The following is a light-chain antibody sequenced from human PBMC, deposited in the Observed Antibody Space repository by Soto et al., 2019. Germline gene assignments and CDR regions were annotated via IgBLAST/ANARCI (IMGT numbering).Light chain of an antibody. Sequence: FQMTQSPASLSASVGHRVTIACRAGQPIADYLNWYQQKPGEAPKVLIFGASSLRSGVPSRFSGSGYGTDFTLTINNLQPEDFATYYCQQTHAVPLTFGQGTRLEIK. CDR3: QQTHAVPLT. J-gene: IGKJ5*01. CDR2: GAS. V-gene: IGKV1-39*01. CDR1: QPIADY.